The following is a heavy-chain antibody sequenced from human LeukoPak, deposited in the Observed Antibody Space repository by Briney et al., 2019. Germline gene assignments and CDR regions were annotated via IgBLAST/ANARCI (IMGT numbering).Heavy chain of an antibody. Sequence: GRSLRLSCAASGFTFSSYAMHWVRQAPGKGLEWVAVISYDGSNKYYADSVKGRFTISRDSSKNTLYLQMNSLRAEDTAVYYCASHDRKHWGQGTLVTVSS. CDR2: ISYDGSNK. CDR1: GFTFSSYA. V-gene: IGHV3-30*04. CDR3: ASHDRKH. J-gene: IGHJ1*01.